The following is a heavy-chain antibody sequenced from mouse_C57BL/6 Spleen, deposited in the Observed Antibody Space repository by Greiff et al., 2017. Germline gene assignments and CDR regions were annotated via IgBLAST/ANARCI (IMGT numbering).Heavy chain of an antibody. J-gene: IGHJ1*03. D-gene: IGHD1-1*01. CDR1: GYTFTDYY. V-gene: IGHV1-26*01. Sequence: EVQLQQSGPELVKPGASVKISCKASGYTFTDYYLNWVKQSHGKSLEWIGDINPNNGGTSYNQKFKGKATLTVDKSSSTAYMELRSLTSEDSAVYYCARNVLGSSYWYFDVWGTGTTVTVSS. CDR3: ARNVLGSSYWYFDV. CDR2: INPNNGGT.